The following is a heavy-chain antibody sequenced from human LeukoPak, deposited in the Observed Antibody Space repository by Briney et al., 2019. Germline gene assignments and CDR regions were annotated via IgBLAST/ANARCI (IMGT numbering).Heavy chain of an antibody. CDR1: GYTFTGYY. Sequence: ASVKVSCKASGYTFTGYYMHWVRQAPGQGLEWMGWINPNSGGTNYAQKFQGRVTMTRDTSISTAYMELSSLRSDDTAVYYCATDVGGYYYRMDIWGQGTTVIVSS. J-gene: IGHJ6*02. CDR3: ATDVGGYYYRMDI. CDR2: INPNSGGT. D-gene: IGHD2-15*01. V-gene: IGHV1-2*02.